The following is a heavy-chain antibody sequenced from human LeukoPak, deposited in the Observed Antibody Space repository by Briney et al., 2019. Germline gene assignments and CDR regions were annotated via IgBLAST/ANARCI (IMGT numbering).Heavy chain of an antibody. CDR3: AGYCGGDCYTQQDY. D-gene: IGHD2-21*01. CDR1: GFTFSSYS. V-gene: IGHV3-48*04. Sequence: GGSLRLSCAASGFTFSSYSINWVRQAPGKGLEWVSYISGSSRTTHYADFVKGRFTISRDNAKNSLYLQMNSLRAEDTAVYYCAGYCGGDCYTQQDYWGQGTLVTVSS. J-gene: IGHJ4*02. CDR2: ISGSSRTT.